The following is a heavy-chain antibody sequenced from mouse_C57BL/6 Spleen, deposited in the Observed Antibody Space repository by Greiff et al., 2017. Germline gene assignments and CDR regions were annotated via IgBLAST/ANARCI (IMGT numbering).Heavy chain of an antibody. V-gene: IGHV1-50*01. CDR2: IDPSDSYT. J-gene: IGHJ2*01. CDR3: AYNGSSPYCFDY. Sequence: VQLQQSGAELVKPGASVKLSCKASGYTFTSYWMQWVKQRPGQGLEWIGQIDPSDSYTKYNLKSKGKATLTVDTDSSTAYMQLSSLTSAASAVYYSAYNGSSPYCFDYWGQGTTLTVSS. CDR1: GYTFTSYW. D-gene: IGHD1-1*01.